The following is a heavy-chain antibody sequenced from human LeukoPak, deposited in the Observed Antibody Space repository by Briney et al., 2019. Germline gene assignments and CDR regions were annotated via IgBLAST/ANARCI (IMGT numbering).Heavy chain of an antibody. CDR1: GGSINYYY. CDR2: IYYSGNT. Sequence: PSETLSLTCTASGGSINYYYWSWIRQPPGRGLEWIGYIYYSGNTNYNPSLKSRVTISVDTSKNQFSLKLSSVTAADTAVYYCARYCTSTNCYLDAFDIWGQGTMVTVSS. J-gene: IGHJ3*02. CDR3: ARYCTSTNCYLDAFDI. V-gene: IGHV4-59*12. D-gene: IGHD2-2*01.